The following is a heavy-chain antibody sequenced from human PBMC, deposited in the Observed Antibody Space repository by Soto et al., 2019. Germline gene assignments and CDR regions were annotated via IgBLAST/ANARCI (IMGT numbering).Heavy chain of an antibody. CDR3: ARAVAPYLGTWFDP. J-gene: IGHJ5*02. CDR2: ISHTGRT. V-gene: IGHV4-30-2*01. Sequence: QLQLQESGSGLVKPSQTLSLTCAVSGGSISSGNSYAWSWIRQPPGKGLEWIGSISHTGRTSYNPSPKGRVTMSLDKSKNQFPLKLSSVTAADMAVYYCARAVAPYLGTWFDPWGQGSLVIVSS. CDR1: GGSISSGNSYA. D-gene: IGHD3-16*01.